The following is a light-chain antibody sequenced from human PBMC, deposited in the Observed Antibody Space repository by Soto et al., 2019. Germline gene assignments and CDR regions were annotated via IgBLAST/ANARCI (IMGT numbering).Light chain of an antibody. V-gene: IGKV1-5*03. CDR3: QQYNSYPWT. CDR2: KAS. J-gene: IGKJ1*01. Sequence: DIQMTQPPSTLSASVGDRVTITCXASQSISSWLAWYQQKPGKAPKLLIYKASSLESGVPSRFSGSGSGTEFTLTISSLQPDDFATYYCQQYNSYPWTFGQGTKVDIK. CDR1: QSISSW.